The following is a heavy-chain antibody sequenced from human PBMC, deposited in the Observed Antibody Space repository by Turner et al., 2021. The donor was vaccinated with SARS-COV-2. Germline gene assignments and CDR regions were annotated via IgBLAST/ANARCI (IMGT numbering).Heavy chain of an antibody. D-gene: IGHD1-26*01. CDR1: GFTFSSYD. CDR3: ARGRSWNY. Sequence: VQLVESGGVLVQPVGSLRLSCASSGFTFSSYDMNWVREAPGKWLGWVSYISGSGSTIYYGDAMKGRIAVSRDNAKNSLYLQVNSLRVEDTAYYYCARGRSWNYWGQGTLITVSS. J-gene: IGHJ4*02. CDR2: ISGSGSTI. V-gene: IGHV3-48*03.